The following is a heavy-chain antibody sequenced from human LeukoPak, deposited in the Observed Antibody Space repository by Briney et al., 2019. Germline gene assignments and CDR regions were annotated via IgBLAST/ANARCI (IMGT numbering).Heavy chain of an antibody. CDR3: ARHYDGSGSYFYFQH. J-gene: IGHJ1*01. V-gene: IGHV4-59*08. D-gene: IGHD3-10*01. CDR1: GVSISSYY. Sequence: SETLSLTCTVSGVSISSYYWSWIRQPPGKGLEWIGYIYYSGSTNYNPSLKTRVTISVDTSKNQFSLKLSSVTAADTAMYYCARHYDGSGSYFYFQHWGQRTLVTVSS. CDR2: IYYSGST.